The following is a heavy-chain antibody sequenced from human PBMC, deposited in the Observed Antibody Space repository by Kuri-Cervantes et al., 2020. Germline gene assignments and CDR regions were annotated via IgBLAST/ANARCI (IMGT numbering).Heavy chain of an antibody. Sequence: SETLSLTCAVSGGSISSGGYSWSWIRQPPGKGLEWIGYIYHSGSTYYNPSLKSRVTISVDRSKNQFSLKLSSVTAADTAVYYCAREWSSLIDYWGQGTLVTVSS. CDR1: GGSISSGGYS. D-gene: IGHD1-26*01. CDR2: IYHSGST. CDR3: AREWSSLIDY. V-gene: IGHV4-30-2*01. J-gene: IGHJ4*02.